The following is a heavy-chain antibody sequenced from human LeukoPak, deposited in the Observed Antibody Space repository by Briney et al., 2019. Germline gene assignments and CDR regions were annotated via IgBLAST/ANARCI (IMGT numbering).Heavy chain of an antibody. J-gene: IGHJ3*02. CDR2: IIPIFGTA. CDR1: GGTFSSYA. CDR3: ARGGGYCSSTSCVRAFDI. V-gene: IGHV1-69*13. D-gene: IGHD2-2*01. Sequence: VASVKVSCKASGGTFSSYAISWVRQAPGQGLEWMGGIIPIFGTANYAQKFQGRVTITADESTSTAYMELSSLRSEDTAVYYCARGGGYCSSTSCVRAFDIWGQGTMVTVSS.